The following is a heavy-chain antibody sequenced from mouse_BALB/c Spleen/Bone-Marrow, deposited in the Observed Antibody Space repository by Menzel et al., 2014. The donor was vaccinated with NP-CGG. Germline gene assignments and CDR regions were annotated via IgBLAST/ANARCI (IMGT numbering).Heavy chain of an antibody. CDR1: GFNIKDTY. Sequence: VQLQQPGAELVKPGASVKLSCAASGFNIKDTYMHWVKQRPEQGLEWIGRIDPANGNTKYDPKFQGKATITADTSSNTAYLQLFSLTSEDTAVYYCARTPRATFYLDYWGQGTTLTVSS. V-gene: IGHV14-3*02. J-gene: IGHJ2*01. CDR2: IDPANGNT. D-gene: IGHD3-1*01. CDR3: ARTPRATFYLDY.